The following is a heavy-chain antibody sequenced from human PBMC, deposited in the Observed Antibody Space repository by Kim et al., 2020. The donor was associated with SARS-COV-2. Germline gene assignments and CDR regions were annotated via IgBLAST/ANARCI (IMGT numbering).Heavy chain of an antibody. Sequence: ASVKVSCKASGYTFTSYGISWVRQAPGQGLEWMGWISAYNGNTNYAQKLQGRVTMTTDTSTSTAYMELRSLRSDDTAVYYCVLGSSWSSQYYYYGMDVWGQGTTVTVSS. J-gene: IGHJ6*02. V-gene: IGHV1-18*01. D-gene: IGHD6-13*01. CDR1: GYTFTSYG. CDR2: ISAYNGNT. CDR3: VLGSSWSSQYYYYGMDV.